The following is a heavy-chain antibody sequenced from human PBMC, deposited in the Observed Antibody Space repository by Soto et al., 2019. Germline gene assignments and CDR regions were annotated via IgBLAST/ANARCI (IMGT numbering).Heavy chain of an antibody. J-gene: IGHJ6*02. CDR2: INPSGGST. V-gene: IGHV1-46*01. Sequence: GASVKVSCKASGYTFTSYYMHWVRQAPGQGLEWMGIINPSGGSTSYAQKFQGRVTMTRDTSTSTVYMELSSLRSEDTAVYYCAREPQQLAFYYYGMDVWGQGTTVTVSS. CDR1: GYTFTSYY. CDR3: AREPQQLAFYYYGMDV. D-gene: IGHD6-13*01.